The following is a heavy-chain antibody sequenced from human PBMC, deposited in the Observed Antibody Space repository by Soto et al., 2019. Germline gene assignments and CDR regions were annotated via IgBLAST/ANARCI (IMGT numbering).Heavy chain of an antibody. CDR2: IYYSGST. CDR1: GGSISSYY. D-gene: IGHD3-3*02. J-gene: IGHJ4*02. V-gene: IGHV4-59*08. Sequence: PSETLSLTCTVSGGSISSYYWSWIRQPPGKGLEWIGYIYYSGSTNYNPSLKSRVTISVDTSKNQFSLKLSSVTAADTAVYYCARLTHFWSGYYRYFDYWAREPWSPSPQ. CDR3: ARLTHFWSGYYRYFDY.